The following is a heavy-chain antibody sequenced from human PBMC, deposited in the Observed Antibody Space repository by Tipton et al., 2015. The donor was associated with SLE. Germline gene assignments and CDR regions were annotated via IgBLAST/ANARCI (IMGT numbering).Heavy chain of an antibody. J-gene: IGHJ2*01. V-gene: IGHV3-74*01. Sequence: SLRLSCAASGFTFSSYWMHWVRQAPGKGLVWVSRINSDGSSTSYADSVKGRFTISRDNAKNTLYLQMNSLRAEDTAVYYCAKEGYLLGIIRYFDLWGRGTLVTVSS. CDR3: AKEGYLLGIIRYFDL. CDR1: GFTFSSYW. D-gene: IGHD3-16*01. CDR2: INSDGSST.